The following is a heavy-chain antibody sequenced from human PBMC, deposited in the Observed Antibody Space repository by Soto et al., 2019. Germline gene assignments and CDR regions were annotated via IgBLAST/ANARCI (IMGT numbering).Heavy chain of an antibody. CDR1: GGSINSRSYH. CDR3: ARQRTSVVTQAYFDD. J-gene: IGHJ4*02. D-gene: IGHD2-21*02. Sequence: SETLSLTCTVSGGSINSRSYHWGWIRHSPGNGLEWIGSIYYSGSTYYNPSLKSRVAMSVDTSKNQFSLKLRSVSAADTAVYYCARQRTSVVTQAYFDDWGQGNLVTVSS. CDR2: IYYSGST. V-gene: IGHV4-39*01.